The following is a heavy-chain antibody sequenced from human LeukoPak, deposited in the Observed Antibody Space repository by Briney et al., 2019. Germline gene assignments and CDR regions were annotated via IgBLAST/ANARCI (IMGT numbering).Heavy chain of an antibody. Sequence: GASLKVSCKASGYTFTGYYMHWVRQAPGQGLEWMGWINPNSGGTNYAQKFQGWVTMTRDTSISTAYMELSRLRSDDTAVYYCARAGTVVTPFDYWGQGTLVTVSS. CDR3: ARAGTVVTPFDY. CDR2: INPNSGGT. D-gene: IGHD4-23*01. J-gene: IGHJ4*02. CDR1: GYTFTGYY. V-gene: IGHV1-2*04.